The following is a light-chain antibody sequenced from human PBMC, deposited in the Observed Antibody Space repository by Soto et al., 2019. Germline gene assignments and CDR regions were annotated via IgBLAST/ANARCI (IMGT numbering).Light chain of an antibody. V-gene: IGKV1-33*01. J-gene: IGKJ4*01. CDR1: QSISSF. Sequence: DIQMTQSPSSLSASVGDRVTITCRASQSISSFLNWYQQKPGKAPKVLIYAASNLQSGVPPRFSGSVSGTDFTFTINSLQPEDIATYYCQQYDNLPLTFGGGTKVDIK. CDR3: QQYDNLPLT. CDR2: AAS.